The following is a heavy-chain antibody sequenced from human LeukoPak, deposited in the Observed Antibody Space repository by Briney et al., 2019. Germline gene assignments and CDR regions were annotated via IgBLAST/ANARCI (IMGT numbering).Heavy chain of an antibody. Sequence: PSETLSLTCAVYGGSFSGYHWSWIRQPPGKGLEWIGEINHSGSTNYNPSLKSRVTISVDTSKNQFSLKLSSVTAADTAVYYCARGWRFLAAHNWFDPWGQGTLVTVSS. J-gene: IGHJ5*02. CDR2: INHSGST. D-gene: IGHD6-6*01. V-gene: IGHV4-34*01. CDR1: GGSFSGYH. CDR3: ARGWRFLAAHNWFDP.